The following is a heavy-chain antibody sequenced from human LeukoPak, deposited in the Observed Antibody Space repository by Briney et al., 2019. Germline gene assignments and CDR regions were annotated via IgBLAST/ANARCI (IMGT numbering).Heavy chain of an antibody. Sequence: SETLSLTCAVYGGSFSGYYWSWIRQPPGKGLEWIGEINHSGSTNYNPSLKSRVTISVDTSKNQFSLKLSSVTAADTAVYYCASRWLGSGSYPLYYFDYWGQGTLVTVSS. CDR3: ASRWLGSGSYPLYYFDY. CDR1: GGSFSGYY. CDR2: INHSGST. D-gene: IGHD3-10*01. V-gene: IGHV4-34*01. J-gene: IGHJ4*02.